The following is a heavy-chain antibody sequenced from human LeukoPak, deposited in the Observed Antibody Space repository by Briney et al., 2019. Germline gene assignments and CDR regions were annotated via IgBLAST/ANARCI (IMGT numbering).Heavy chain of an antibody. D-gene: IGHD2-2*01. J-gene: IGHJ4*02. Sequence: ASVKVSCKASGYTCTGYYMHWVRQAPGQGLAWMGWINSNNGGTNYAQKFQGRVTMTRDTSISTAYMELSRLTSDDTAVYFCARGRGTTSSNFDYWGQGTLVTVSS. V-gene: IGHV1-2*02. CDR1: GYTCTGYY. CDR3: ARGRGTTSSNFDY. CDR2: INSNNGGT.